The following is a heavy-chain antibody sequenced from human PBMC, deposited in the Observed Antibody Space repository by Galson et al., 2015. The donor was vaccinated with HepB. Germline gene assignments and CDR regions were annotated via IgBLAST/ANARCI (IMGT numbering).Heavy chain of an antibody. CDR1: GFTFSRYA. D-gene: IGHD5-18*01. J-gene: IGHJ6*02. Sequence: SLRLSCAASGFTFSRYAMTWVRQAPGKGLEWVSSISDSGVSTYYADSVKGRFTISRDNSKNTLYLHMNSLRAEDTAIYYCAKHLIHLWFMDVWGQGTTVTVSS. V-gene: IGHV3-23*01. CDR3: AKHLIHLWFMDV. CDR2: ISDSGVST.